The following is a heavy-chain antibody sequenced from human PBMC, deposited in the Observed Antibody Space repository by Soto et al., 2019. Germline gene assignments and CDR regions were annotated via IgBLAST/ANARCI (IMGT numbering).Heavy chain of an antibody. CDR2: ISAYNGNT. CDR1: GYTFTSYG. J-gene: IGHJ5*02. V-gene: IGHV1-18*01. D-gene: IGHD6-6*01. CDR3: ARASGIAARLNWFDP. Sequence: ASVKVSCKASGYTFTSYGISWVRQAPGQGLEWMGWISAYNGNTNYAQKLQGRVTMTTDTSTSTAYMELRSLRSDDTAVYYCARASGIAARLNWFDPWGQGTLVTVSS.